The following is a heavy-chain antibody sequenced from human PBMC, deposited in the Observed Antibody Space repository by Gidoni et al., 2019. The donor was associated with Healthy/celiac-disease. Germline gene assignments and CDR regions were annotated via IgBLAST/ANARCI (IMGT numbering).Heavy chain of an antibody. J-gene: IGHJ4*02. CDR3: ARDHPSIAAAGIHFDY. V-gene: IGHV1-18*01. CDR1: GYTFTSYG. Sequence: QVQLVQSGAEVKKPGASVRVSCKASGYTFTSYGISWVRQAPGQGLEWMGWISAYNGNTNYAQKLQGRVTMTTDTSTSTAYMELRSLRSDDPAVYYCARDHPSIAAAGIHFDYWGQGTLVTVSS. CDR2: ISAYNGNT. D-gene: IGHD6-13*01.